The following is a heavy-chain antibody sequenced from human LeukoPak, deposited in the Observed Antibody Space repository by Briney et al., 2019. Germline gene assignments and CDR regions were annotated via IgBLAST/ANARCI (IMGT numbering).Heavy chain of an antibody. CDR1: GGSFSGYY. J-gene: IGHJ3*02. CDR3: AAFLLQQINVFDI. Sequence: PSETLSLTCAVYGGSFSGYYWSWIRQPPGKGLEWIGEINHSGSTNYNPSLKSRVTVSVDTSKNQFSLKLSSVTAAGTAVYYCAAFLLQQINVFDIWGQGTMVTVSS. CDR2: INHSGST. D-gene: IGHD1-1*01. V-gene: IGHV4-34*01.